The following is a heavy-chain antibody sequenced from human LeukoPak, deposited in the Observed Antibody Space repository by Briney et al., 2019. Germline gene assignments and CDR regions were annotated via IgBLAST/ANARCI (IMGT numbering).Heavy chain of an antibody. D-gene: IGHD5-18*01. J-gene: IGHJ3*02. CDR3: ARDLGVMVRAFDI. Sequence: SETLSLTCTVSGGSISSYYWSWIRQPPGKRLEWIGYIYYSGSTSYNPSLKSRVTISVDTSKNQISLKLSSVTAADTAVYYCARDLGVMVRAFDIWGQGTVVTVSS. V-gene: IGHV4-59*01. CDR2: IYYSGST. CDR1: GGSISSYY.